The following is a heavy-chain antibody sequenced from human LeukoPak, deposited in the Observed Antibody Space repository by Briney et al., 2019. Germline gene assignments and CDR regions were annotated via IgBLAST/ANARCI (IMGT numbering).Heavy chain of an antibody. J-gene: IGHJ6*02. D-gene: IGHD6-13*01. Sequence: GGSLRLSCAASGFTFSSYAMSWVRQAPGKGLEWVSAISGSGGSTYYADSVKGRFTISRDNSKNTLYLQMNGLRAEDTAVYYCVKRQQLVRTYYYGMDVWGQGTTVTVSS. V-gene: IGHV3-23*01. CDR1: GFTFSSYA. CDR3: VKRQQLVRTYYYGMDV. CDR2: ISGSGGST.